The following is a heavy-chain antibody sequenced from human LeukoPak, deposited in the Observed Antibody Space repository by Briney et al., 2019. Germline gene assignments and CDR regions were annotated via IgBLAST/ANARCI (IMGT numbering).Heavy chain of an antibody. J-gene: IGHJ6*03. CDR3: ARVSRANYYGSGSPYYYYYMDV. Sequence: SETLSLTCAVYGGSFSGYYWSWIRQPPGKGLEWIGEINHSGSTNYNPSLKSRVTISVDTSKNQFSLKLSSVTAADTAVYYCARVSRANYYGSGSPYYYYYMDVWGKGTTVTVPS. CDR1: GGSFSGYY. CDR2: INHSGST. V-gene: IGHV4-34*01. D-gene: IGHD3-10*01.